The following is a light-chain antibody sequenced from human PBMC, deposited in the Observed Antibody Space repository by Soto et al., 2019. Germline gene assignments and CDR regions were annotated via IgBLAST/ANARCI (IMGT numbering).Light chain of an antibody. Sequence: QSVLTQPPSVSGAAGQRVSISCTGSTSNIGAGYDVHWYQQLPGTAPKLLIYGNNNRPSGVPDRFSGSKSATSASLAITGLQAEDEADYYCQSYDSSLSALYVFGTGTKVTVL. CDR1: TSNIGAGYD. J-gene: IGLJ1*01. CDR2: GNN. V-gene: IGLV1-40*01. CDR3: QSYDSSLSALYV.